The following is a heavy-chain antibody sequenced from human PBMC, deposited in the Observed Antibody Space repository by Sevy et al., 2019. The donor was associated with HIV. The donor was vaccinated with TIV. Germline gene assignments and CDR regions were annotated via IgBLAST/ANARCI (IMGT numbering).Heavy chain of an antibody. D-gene: IGHD3-3*01. J-gene: IGHJ6*02. CDR2: IFSGGST. Sequence: GGSLRLSCAVSGFTVSSNYMTWVRQAPEKGLEWVSVIFSGGSTYYADSVKGRFTISRDNSRNTLSLQMNSLRAEDTAVYYCARGMILEGSWCGMDVWGQGTTVTVSS. CDR3: ARGMILEGSWCGMDV. V-gene: IGHV3-53*01. CDR1: GFTVSSNY.